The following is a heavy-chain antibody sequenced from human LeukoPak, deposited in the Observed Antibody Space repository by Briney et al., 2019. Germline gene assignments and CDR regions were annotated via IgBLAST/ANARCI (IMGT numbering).Heavy chain of an antibody. CDR2: IRAGGST. CDR3: VKSYSCGWYEDY. V-gene: IGHV3-23*01. D-gene: IGHD6-19*01. Sequence: GGSLRLSCAASGFTFSNYAMSWVREAPGKGPQWVSSIRAGGSTYYADSVKGRFAISRDNSKNTLYLQMNSLRADDTAIYYCVKSYSCGWYEDYWGQGTLVTVSS. CDR1: GFTFSNYA. J-gene: IGHJ4*02.